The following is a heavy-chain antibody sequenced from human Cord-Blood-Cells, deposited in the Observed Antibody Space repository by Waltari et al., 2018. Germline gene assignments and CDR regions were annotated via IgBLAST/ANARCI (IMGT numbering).Heavy chain of an antibody. CDR2: IRSKANSYAT. D-gene: IGHD3-16*01. J-gene: IGHJ2*01. Sequence: RQASGKGLEWVGRIRSKANSYATAYAASVKGRFTISRDDSKNTAYLQMNSLKTEDTAVYYCTRSPANWGVMSGWYFDLWGRGTLVTVSS. V-gene: IGHV3-73*01. CDR3: TRSPANWGVMSGWYFDL.